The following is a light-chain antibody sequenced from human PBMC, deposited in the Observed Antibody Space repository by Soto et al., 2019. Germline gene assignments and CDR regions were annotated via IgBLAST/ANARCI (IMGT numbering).Light chain of an antibody. V-gene: IGKV3-20*01. CDR2: GAS. CDR1: QSVSSSY. J-gene: IGKJ4*01. CDR3: QPYGSSPLT. Sequence: EIVLTQSPGTLSLSPGERATLSCRASQSVSSSYLAWYQQKPGQAPRLLIYGASSRATGIPDRFSGSGSGTDFTLTISRLEPEDLAVYYCQPYGSSPLTFGGGTQVEIK.